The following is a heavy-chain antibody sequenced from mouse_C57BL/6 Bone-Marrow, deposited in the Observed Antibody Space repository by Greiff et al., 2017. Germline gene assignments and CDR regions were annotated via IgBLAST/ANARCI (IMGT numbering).Heavy chain of an antibody. D-gene: IGHD1-1*01. Sequence: EVQVVESGGGLVKPGGSLKLSCAASGFTFSSYAMSWVRQTPEKRLEWVATISDGGSYTYYPDNVKGRFTLSRDNAKNNLYLQMSHLKSEDTAMYYCARDYYGSSWDYWGQGTTLTASS. J-gene: IGHJ2*01. V-gene: IGHV5-4*01. CDR2: ISDGGSYT. CDR3: ARDYYGSSWDY. CDR1: GFTFSSYA.